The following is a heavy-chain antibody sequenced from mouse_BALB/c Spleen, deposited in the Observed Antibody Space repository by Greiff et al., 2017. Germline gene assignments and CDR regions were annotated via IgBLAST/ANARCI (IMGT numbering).Heavy chain of an antibody. J-gene: IGHJ1*01. V-gene: IGHV5-6*01. D-gene: IGHD2-4*01. Sequence: EVQRVESGGGLVKPGGSLKLSCAASGFTFSSYAMSWVRQSPEKRLEWVAEISSGGSYTYYPDSVKGRFTISRDNAKNTLYLQMSSLKSEDTAMYYCARPYDYDGYFDVWGAGTTVTVSS. CDR3: ARPYDYDGYFDV. CDR1: GFTFSSYA. CDR2: ISSGGSYT.